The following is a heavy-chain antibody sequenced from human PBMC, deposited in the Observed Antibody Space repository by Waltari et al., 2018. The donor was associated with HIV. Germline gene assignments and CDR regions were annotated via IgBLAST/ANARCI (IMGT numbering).Heavy chain of an antibody. V-gene: IGHV4-38-2*02. Sequence: QVQLQESGPGLFKPSETLSLTRTAAESYIDTDNSWGGIRRPPGKGLEWPGSASHSGGTFHNASLQSRVTISVDRSKNQFSLKMNSVSAADTAVYYCARAGVVPALFDLWGRGTLVTVSS. CDR2: ASHSGGT. J-gene: IGHJ2*01. D-gene: IGHD3-3*01. CDR3: ARAGVVPALFDL. CDR1: ESYIDTDNS.